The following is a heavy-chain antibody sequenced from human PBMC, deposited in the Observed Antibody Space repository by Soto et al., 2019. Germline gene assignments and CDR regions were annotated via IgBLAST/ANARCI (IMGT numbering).Heavy chain of an antibody. J-gene: IGHJ6*02. CDR1: GFTFSFYE. Sequence: DVQLVESGGGLVQPGGSLRLSCAASGFTFSFYEMSWVRQAPGKGLEWVSYISSSGTTIYYADSVKGRFTISRDNAKNSLYLQMNSLRAEDTALYYCVRDGYGDPYYYYGMDVWGQGTTVTVSS. V-gene: IGHV3-48*03. CDR3: VRDGYGDPYYYYGMDV. CDR2: ISSSGTTI. D-gene: IGHD4-17*01.